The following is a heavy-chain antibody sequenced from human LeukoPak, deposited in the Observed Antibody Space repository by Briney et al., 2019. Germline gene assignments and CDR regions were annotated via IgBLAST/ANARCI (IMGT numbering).Heavy chain of an antibody. CDR2: ISAYNGNT. J-gene: IGHJ4*02. Sequence: ASVKVSCKASGYTFTSYGISWVRQAPGQGLEWMGWISAYNGNTNYAQKLQGRDTMTTDTSTSTAYMELRSLRSGDTAVYYCAREAPAYSSSSGGYYFDYWGQGTLVTVSS. V-gene: IGHV1-18*01. CDR3: AREAPAYSSSSGGYYFDY. D-gene: IGHD6-6*01. CDR1: GYTFTSYG.